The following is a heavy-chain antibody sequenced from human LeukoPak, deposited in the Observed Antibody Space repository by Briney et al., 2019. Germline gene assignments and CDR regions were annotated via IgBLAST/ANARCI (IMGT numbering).Heavy chain of an antibody. J-gene: IGHJ4*02. D-gene: IGHD2-2*01. CDR1: GYTFTSYD. V-gene: IGHV1-8*01. CDR3: ARGYCYNSNCYGNFDF. CDR2: MIPNSGNT. Sequence: ASVKVSCKASGYTFTSYDINWVRQATGQGLEWMGWMIPNSGNTGYAQKFQGRVTMTRNTSISTAYMELSSLRSEDTAVYYCARGYCYNSNCYGNFDFWGQGTLVTVSS.